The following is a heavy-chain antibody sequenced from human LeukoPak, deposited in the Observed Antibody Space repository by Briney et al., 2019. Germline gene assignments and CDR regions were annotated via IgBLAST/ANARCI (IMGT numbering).Heavy chain of an antibody. J-gene: IGHJ4*02. CDR1: GFTFSSYS. Sequence: GGSLRLSCAASGFTFSSYSMNWVRQAPGKGLEWVSSISSSSSYIYYADSVKGRFAISRDNAKNSLYLQMNSLRAEDTAVYYCARALFYGRSGNDFWGQGTLVTVSS. CDR2: ISSSSSYI. V-gene: IGHV3-21*01. D-gene: IGHD3-22*01. CDR3: ARALFYGRSGNDF.